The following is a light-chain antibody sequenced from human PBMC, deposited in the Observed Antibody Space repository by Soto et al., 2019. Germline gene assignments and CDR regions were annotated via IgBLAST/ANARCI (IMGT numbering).Light chain of an antibody. CDR2: DVS. CDR1: SSDVGGYNY. J-gene: IGLJ2*01. V-gene: IGLV2-11*01. Sequence: QSVLTQPRSVSGSPGQSVTISCTGTSSDVGGYNYVSWYQQHPGKAPKLMIYDVSNRPSGVSNRFSGSKSGNTASLTISGLQAEDEADYYCCSYATNYAVFGGGTKVTVL. CDR3: CSYATNYAV.